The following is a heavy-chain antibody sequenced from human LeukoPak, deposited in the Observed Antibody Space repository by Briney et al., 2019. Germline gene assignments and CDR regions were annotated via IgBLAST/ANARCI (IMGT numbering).Heavy chain of an antibody. J-gene: IGHJ6*02. CDR2: IWYDGSNK. Sequence: GGSRRLSCAASGFTFGSYGMHWVRQAPGKGLEWVAVIWYDGSNKYYADSVKGRFTISRDNSKNTLYLQMNSLRAEDTAVYYCARDMDWVTTYYYYGMDVWGQGTTVTVSS. CDR3: ARDMDWVTTYYYYGMDV. CDR1: GFTFGSYG. D-gene: IGHD4-17*01. V-gene: IGHV3-33*01.